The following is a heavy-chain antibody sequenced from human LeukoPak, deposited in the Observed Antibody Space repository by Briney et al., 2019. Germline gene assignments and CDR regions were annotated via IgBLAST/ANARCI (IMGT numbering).Heavy chain of an antibody. CDR3: ARGHIAAGVTHFDY. V-gene: IGHV4-34*01. D-gene: IGHD6-13*01. CDR2: INHSGST. Sequence: SETLSLTCAVYGGSFSGYYWSWIRQPPGKGLEWIGEINHSGSTNYNPSLKSRVTISVDTSKNQFSLKLSSVTAADTAVYYCARGHIAAGVTHFDYWGQGTLVTVSS. J-gene: IGHJ4*02. CDR1: GGSFSGYY.